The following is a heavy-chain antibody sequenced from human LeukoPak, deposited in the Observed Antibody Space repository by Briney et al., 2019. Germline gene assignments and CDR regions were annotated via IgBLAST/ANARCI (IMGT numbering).Heavy chain of an antibody. CDR3: ARMALRWDSSSPFDY. CDR1: GYTFTSYG. Sequence: ASVKVSCKASGYTFTSYGISWVRQAPGQGLEWMGWISAYNGNTNYAQKLQGRVTMTTDTSTSTAYMELRSLRSDDTAVYYCARMALRWDSSSPFDYWGQGTLVTVSS. D-gene: IGHD6-6*01. J-gene: IGHJ4*02. V-gene: IGHV1-18*01. CDR2: ISAYNGNT.